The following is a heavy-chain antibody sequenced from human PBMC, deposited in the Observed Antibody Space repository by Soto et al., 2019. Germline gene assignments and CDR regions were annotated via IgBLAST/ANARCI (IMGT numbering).Heavy chain of an antibody. Sequence: GGSLRLSCAASGFTFSSYSMNWVRQAPGKGLEWVSSISSSSSYIYYADSVKGRFTISRDNAKNSLYLQMNSLRAEDTAVYYCARLFSVYSGAIAGNLFDYWGQGTLVTVSS. CDR2: ISSSSSYI. V-gene: IGHV3-21*01. D-gene: IGHD6-13*01. J-gene: IGHJ4*02. CDR3: ARLFSVYSGAIAGNLFDY. CDR1: GFTFSSYS.